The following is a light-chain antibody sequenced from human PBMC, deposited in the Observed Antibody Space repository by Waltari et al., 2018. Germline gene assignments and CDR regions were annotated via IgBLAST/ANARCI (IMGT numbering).Light chain of an antibody. CDR1: SSDVGSYNL. Sequence: QSALTQPASVSGSPGQSITISCTGTSSDVGSYNLVSWYQHQPGKAPKLMIYEGSKRPSWVSIRFSSSKSGNTASLTISGLQAEDEADYYCCSYAGSSTYVVFGGGTKLTVL. CDR3: CSYAGSSTYVV. CDR2: EGS. J-gene: IGLJ2*01. V-gene: IGLV2-23*01.